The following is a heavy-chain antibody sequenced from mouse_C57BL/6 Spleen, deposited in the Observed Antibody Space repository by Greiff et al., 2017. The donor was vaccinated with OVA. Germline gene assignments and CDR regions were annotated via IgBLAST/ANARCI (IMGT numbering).Heavy chain of an antibody. Sequence: DVKLVESGGDLVKPGGSLKLSCAASGFTFSSYGMSWVRQTPDKRLEWVATISSGGSYTYYPDSVKGRFTISRDNAKNTLYLQMSSLKSEDTAMYYCARGYDYDGRPYWGQGTLVTVSS. CDR2: ISSGGSYT. J-gene: IGHJ3*01. V-gene: IGHV5-6*02. D-gene: IGHD2-4*01. CDR1: GFTFSSYG. CDR3: ARGYDYDGRPY.